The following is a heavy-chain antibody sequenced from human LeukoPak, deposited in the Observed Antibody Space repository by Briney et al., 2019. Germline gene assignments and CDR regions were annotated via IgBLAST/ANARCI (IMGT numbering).Heavy chain of an antibody. D-gene: IGHD3-3*01. J-gene: IGHJ6*03. CDR3: ARDLRFGVGLLIYYYMDV. CDR2: ISYDGSNK. CDR1: GFTFSSYA. V-gene: IGHV3-30*01. Sequence: GRSLRLSCAASGFTFSSYAMHSVRQAPGKGLEWVAVISYDGSNKYYADSVKGRFTISRDNSKNTLYLQMNSLRAEDTAVYYCARDLRFGVGLLIYYYMDVWGKGTTVTVSS.